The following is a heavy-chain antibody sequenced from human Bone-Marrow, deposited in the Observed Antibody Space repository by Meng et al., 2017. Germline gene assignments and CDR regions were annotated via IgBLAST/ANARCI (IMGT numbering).Heavy chain of an antibody. D-gene: IGHD1-14*01. J-gene: IGHJ6*02. CDR1: GYTFPDYY. CDR2: INPKSGDT. CDR3: ARDLPSARNADHPEYGRDV. Sequence: ASVKVSCKPSGYTFPDYYIHWVRRAPGQGLEWMGRINPKSGDTHYAQKFQARVTMTGDTSISTAYMELSRLRSDDTAVYYCARDLPSARNADHPEYGRDVWGQGTTVTVSS. V-gene: IGHV1-2*06.